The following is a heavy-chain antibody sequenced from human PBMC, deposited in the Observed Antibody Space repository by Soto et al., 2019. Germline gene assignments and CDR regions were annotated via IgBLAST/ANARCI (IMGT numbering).Heavy chain of an antibody. Sequence: QVQLVQSGAEVKKPGASVKVSCKASGYTFTSYAMHWVRQAPGQRLEWMGWINAGNGNTKYSQKFQGRVTITRDTSASTAYMELSSLRSEDTAVYYCARSLDSSGYLYYFDYWGQGTLVTVSS. CDR1: GYTFTSYA. D-gene: IGHD3-22*01. J-gene: IGHJ4*02. CDR2: INAGNGNT. V-gene: IGHV1-3*01. CDR3: ARSLDSSGYLYYFDY.